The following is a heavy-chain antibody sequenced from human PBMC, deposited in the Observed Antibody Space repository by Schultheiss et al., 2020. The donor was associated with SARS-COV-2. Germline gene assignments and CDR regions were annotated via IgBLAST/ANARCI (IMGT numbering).Heavy chain of an antibody. V-gene: IGHV3-33*08. CDR1: GFTFSSYA. CDR2: IWYDGSNK. D-gene: IGHD1-1*01. J-gene: IGHJ5*02. CDR3: ANNAIINWFDP. Sequence: GESLKISCAASGFTFSSYAMHWVRQAPGKGLEWVAVIWYDGSNKYYADSVKGRFTISRDNSKNTLYLQMNSLRAEDTAVYYCANNAIINWFDPWGQGTLVTVSS.